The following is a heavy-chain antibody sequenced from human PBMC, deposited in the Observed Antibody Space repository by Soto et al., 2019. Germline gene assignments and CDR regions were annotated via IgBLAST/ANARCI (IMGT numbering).Heavy chain of an antibody. J-gene: IGHJ6*02. D-gene: IGHD4-17*01. CDR1: GYTFTGYY. V-gene: IGHV1-2*04. CDR3: ARAGAYGDYVPVHRRGIDV. Sequence: QVQLVQSGAEVKKPGASVKVSCKASGYTFTGYYMHWVRQAPGQGLEWMGWINPNSGGTNYAQKFQGWVTMTRDTSISTAYMELSRLRSDDTAVYYCARAGAYGDYVPVHRRGIDVWGQGTTVTVSS. CDR2: INPNSGGT.